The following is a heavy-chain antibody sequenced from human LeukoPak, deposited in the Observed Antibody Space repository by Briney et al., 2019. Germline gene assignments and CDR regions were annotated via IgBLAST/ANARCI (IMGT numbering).Heavy chain of an antibody. D-gene: IGHD3-22*01. CDR2: INPNSGGT. J-gene: IGHJ4*02. CDR1: GYTFTGYY. CDR3: AXXGYYYDSSGYYSDFDY. V-gene: IGHV1-2*02. Sequence: ASVKVSCKASGYTFTGYYMHWVRQAPGQGLEWMGWINPNSGGTNYAQKFQGRVTTTRDTSISTAYMELSRLRSDDTAVYYCAXXGYYYDSSGYYSDFDYWGQGTLVTVSS.